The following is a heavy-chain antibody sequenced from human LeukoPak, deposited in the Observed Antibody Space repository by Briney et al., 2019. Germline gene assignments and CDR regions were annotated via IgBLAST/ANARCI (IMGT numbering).Heavy chain of an antibody. J-gene: IGHJ5*02. V-gene: IGHV4-59*01. CDR3: ARGITIFGVVIDP. CDR1: GGSISSYY. D-gene: IGHD3-3*01. Sequence: SETLSLTCTVSGGSISSYYWSWIRQPPGKGLEWIGYIYYSGSTNYNPSLKIRVTISVDTSKNQFSLKLSSVTAADTAVYYCARGITIFGVVIDPWGQGTLVTVSS. CDR2: IYYSGST.